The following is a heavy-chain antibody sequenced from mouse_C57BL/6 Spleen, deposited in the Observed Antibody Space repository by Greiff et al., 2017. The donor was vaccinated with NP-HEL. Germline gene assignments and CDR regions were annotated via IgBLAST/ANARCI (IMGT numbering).Heavy chain of an antibody. CDR3: AREEAQALDY. CDR2: IDPSDSET. V-gene: IGHV1-52*01. J-gene: IGHJ2*01. D-gene: IGHD3-2*02. CDR1: GYTFTSYW. Sequence: QVQLQHPGAELVRPGSSVKLSCKASGYTFTSYWMHWVKQRPIQGLEWIGNIDPSDSETHYNQKFKDKATLTVDKSSSTAYMQLSSLTSEDSAVYYCAREEAQALDYWGQGTTLTVSS.